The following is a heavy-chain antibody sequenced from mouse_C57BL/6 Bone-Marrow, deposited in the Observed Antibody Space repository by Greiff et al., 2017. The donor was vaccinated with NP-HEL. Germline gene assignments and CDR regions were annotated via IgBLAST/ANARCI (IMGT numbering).Heavy chain of an antibody. J-gene: IGHJ1*03. CDR3: AREEGITTVVDHWYFDV. CDR1: GYTFTSYW. CDR2: IYPGSGST. D-gene: IGHD1-1*01. V-gene: IGHV1-55*01. Sequence: QVQLQQPGAELVKPGASVKMSCKASGYTFTSYWITWVKQRPGQGLEWIGDIYPGSGSTNYNEKFKSKATLTVDTSSSTAYMQLSSLTSEDSAVYYCAREEGITTVVDHWYFDVWGTGTTVTVSS.